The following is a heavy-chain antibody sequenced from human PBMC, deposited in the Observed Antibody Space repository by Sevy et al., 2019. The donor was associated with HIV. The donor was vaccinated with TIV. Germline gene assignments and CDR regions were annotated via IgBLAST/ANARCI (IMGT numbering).Heavy chain of an antibody. CDR2: INQHGSKK. D-gene: IGHD6-13*01. V-gene: IGHV3-7*01. Sequence: GGSLRLSCAASGFPLSSYWMTWVRQAPGKGLEWVANINQHGSKKYYLRSVKGRFTISRDNAKNSVYLQMNSLRAEDTAIYFCAREIAGAGSYWGQGTLVTVSS. CDR1: GFPLSSYW. J-gene: IGHJ4*02. CDR3: AREIAGAGSY.